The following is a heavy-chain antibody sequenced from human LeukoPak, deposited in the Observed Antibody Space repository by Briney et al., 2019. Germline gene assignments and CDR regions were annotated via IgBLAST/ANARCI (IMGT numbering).Heavy chain of an antibody. Sequence: GRSLRLSCAASGFIFSTYDMHWVRQAPGQWLEWVAVISSDGSHKYWADSVKGRVTISRDNSKNTVYLQMNSLRAEDTAVYYCAKDYYDILTGYYGPDYWGQGTLVTVSS. D-gene: IGHD3-9*01. J-gene: IGHJ4*02. CDR1: GFIFSTYD. V-gene: IGHV3-30*18. CDR3: AKDYYDILTGYYGPDY. CDR2: ISSDGSHK.